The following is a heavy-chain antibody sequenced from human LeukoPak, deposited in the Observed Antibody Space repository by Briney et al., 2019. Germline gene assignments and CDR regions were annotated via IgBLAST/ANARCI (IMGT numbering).Heavy chain of an antibody. Sequence: GGSLRLSCAASGFSFSNYGMHWVRQAPGKGLEWVAVISYDGSNKYYADSVKGRFTISRDNSKNTLYLQMNSLRAEDTAVYYCARDSYYDSSGYYGIDYWGQGTLVTVSS. CDR2: ISYDGSNK. CDR3: ARDSYYDSSGYYGIDY. D-gene: IGHD3-22*01. CDR1: GFSFSNYG. J-gene: IGHJ4*02. V-gene: IGHV3-30*03.